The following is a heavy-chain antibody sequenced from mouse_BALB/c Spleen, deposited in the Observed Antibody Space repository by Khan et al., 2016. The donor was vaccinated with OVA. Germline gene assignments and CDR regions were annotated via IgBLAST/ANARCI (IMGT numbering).Heavy chain of an antibody. D-gene: IGHD1-2*01. CDR3: ARTARIKY. CDR1: GYSITSGYG. V-gene: IGHV3-2*02. CDR2: ISYSGST. J-gene: IGHJ2*01. Sequence: VQLKESGPGLVKPSQSLSLTCTATGYSITSGYGRNWIRQFPGNKLEWMGYISYSGSTNYNPSLKSRFSITRDTSKNQFFLQLNSVTTEDTATYYCARTARIKYWGQGTTLTVSA.